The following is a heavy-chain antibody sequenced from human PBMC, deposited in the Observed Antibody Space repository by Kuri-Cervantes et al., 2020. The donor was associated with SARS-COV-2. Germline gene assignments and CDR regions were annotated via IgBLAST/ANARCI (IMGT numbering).Heavy chain of an antibody. CDR3: ARDRRLIVGASYWFDP. V-gene: IGHV4-38-2*02. CDR1: GYSISSGYY. Sequence: ESLKISCTVSGYSISSGYYWGWIRQPPGKGLEWIGSIYHSGSTYYNPSLKSRVTISVDTSKNQFSLKLSSVTAADTAVYYCARDRRLIVGASYWFDPWGQGTLVTVSS. J-gene: IGHJ5*02. CDR2: IYHSGST. D-gene: IGHD1-26*01.